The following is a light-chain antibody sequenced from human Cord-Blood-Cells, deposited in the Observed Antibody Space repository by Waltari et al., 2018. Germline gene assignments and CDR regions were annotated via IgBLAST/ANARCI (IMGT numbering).Light chain of an antibody. CDR2: RNN. V-gene: IGLV1-47*01. CDR1: SSNIGSNY. Sequence: QSVLTQPPSASGTPGQRVTISCSGSSSNIGSNYVYWYQQLPGTAPKLLSYRNNQRPYGVPDRFSGSKSGTSASLAISGLRSEDEADYYCAAWDDSLSGHVVFGGGTKLTVL. J-gene: IGLJ2*01. CDR3: AAWDDSLSGHVV.